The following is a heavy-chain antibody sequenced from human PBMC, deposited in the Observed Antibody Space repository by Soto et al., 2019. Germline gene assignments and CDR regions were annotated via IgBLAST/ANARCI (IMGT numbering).Heavy chain of an antibody. V-gene: IGHV3-23*01. J-gene: IGHJ4*02. D-gene: IGHD1-26*01. CDR1: GFTFSSYA. CDR3: ATAKSTYASAYYVY. Sequence: GGSLRLSCAASGFTFSSYAMSWVRQAPEKGPEWVSGINNSGGRTYYADSVKGRFTISRDNSKNTLYLQMDSLRAEDTAIYFCATAKSTYASAYYVYWGRGTEVTVSS. CDR2: INNSGGRT.